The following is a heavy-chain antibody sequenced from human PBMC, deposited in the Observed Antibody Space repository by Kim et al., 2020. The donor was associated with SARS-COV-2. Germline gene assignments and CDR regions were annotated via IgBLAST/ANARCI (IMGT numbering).Heavy chain of an antibody. CDR3: ARATFYDFWSGNAFDI. D-gene: IGHD3-3*01. Sequence: LQSGVTISVDTSKNQFSLKLSSVTAADTAVYYCARATFYDFWSGNAFDIWGQGTMVTVSS. J-gene: IGHJ3*02. V-gene: IGHV4-31*02.